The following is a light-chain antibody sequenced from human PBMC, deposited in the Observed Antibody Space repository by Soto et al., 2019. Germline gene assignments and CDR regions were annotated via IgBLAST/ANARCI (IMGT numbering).Light chain of an antibody. J-gene: IGKJ1*01. CDR3: QQYADWPRT. Sequence: EIVMTQSPATVSVSPGERAALSCRASHSISTNLAWYQQKPGQAPRLLIYDASTRATGIPARFSGSGSGTEFTLTISSLQSEDFAVYFCQQYADWPRTFGQGTKV. V-gene: IGKV3-15*01. CDR2: DAS. CDR1: HSISTN.